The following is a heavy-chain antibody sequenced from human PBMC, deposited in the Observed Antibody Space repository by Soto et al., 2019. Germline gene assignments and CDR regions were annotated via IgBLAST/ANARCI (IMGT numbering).Heavy chain of an antibody. V-gene: IGHV1-8*01. CDR3: AREGTIRGADY. CDR1: GYTFTSYD. Sequence: QVQLVQSGAEVKKPGASVRVSCKASGYTFTSYDINWVRQATGQGLEWMGWMNPNSGNTGYAQKYQGXXTXTXXTSLSTADMELSSLSSEEPAVYYGAREGTIRGADYWGQGTLVTVSS. CDR2: MNPNSGNT. J-gene: IGHJ4*02. D-gene: IGHD2-2*02.